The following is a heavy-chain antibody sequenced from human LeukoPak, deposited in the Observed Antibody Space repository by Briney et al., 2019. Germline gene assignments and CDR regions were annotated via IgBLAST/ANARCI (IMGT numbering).Heavy chain of an antibody. J-gene: IGHJ6*02. V-gene: IGHV1-18*01. CDR2: ISAYNGNT. CDR1: GGTFSSYA. Sequence: EASVKVSCKASGGTFSSYAISWVRQAPGQGLEWMGWISAYNGNTNYAQKLQGRVTMTTDTSTSTAYMELRSLRSDDTAVYYCARGWGNYDYVSVYGMDVWGQGTTVTVSS. D-gene: IGHD3-16*01. CDR3: ARGWGNYDYVSVYGMDV.